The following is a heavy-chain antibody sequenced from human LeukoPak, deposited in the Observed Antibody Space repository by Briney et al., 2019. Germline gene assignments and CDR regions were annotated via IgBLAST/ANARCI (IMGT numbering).Heavy chain of an antibody. CDR3: ARENGNGSGSYYKKSDAFDI. V-gene: IGHV4-31*03. Sequence: PSETLSLTCTVSGGSISSGGYYWSWIRQHPGKGLEWIGYIYYSGSTYYNPSLKSRVTILVDTSKNQFSLKLSSVTAADTAVYYCARENGNGSGSYYKKSDAFDIWGQGTMVTVSS. CDR2: IYYSGST. CDR1: GGSISSGGYY. D-gene: IGHD3-10*01. J-gene: IGHJ3*02.